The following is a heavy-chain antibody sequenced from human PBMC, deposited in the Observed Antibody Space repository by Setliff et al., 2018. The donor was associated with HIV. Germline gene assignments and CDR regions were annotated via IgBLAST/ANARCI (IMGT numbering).Heavy chain of an antibody. CDR2: INPSGGST. J-gene: IGHJ4*02. D-gene: IGHD6-19*01. CDR3: ARVPGYSSGWYNYFDY. V-gene: IGHV1-46*01. Sequence: ASVKVSCKASGYTFTSYYMHWVRQAPGQGLEWMGIINPSGGSTSYAQKFQGRVTMTRETATSTVYMELSSLRSEDTAVYYCARVPGYSSGWYNYFDYWGQGTLVTVSS. CDR1: GYTFTSYY.